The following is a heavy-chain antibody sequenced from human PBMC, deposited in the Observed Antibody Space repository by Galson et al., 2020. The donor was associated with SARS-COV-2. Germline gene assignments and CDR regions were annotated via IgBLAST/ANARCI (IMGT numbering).Heavy chain of an antibody. Sequence: SETLSLTCTVSGGSISSGSYYWSWIRQPAGKGLEWIGRIYTSGSTNYNPSLKSRVTISVDTSKNQFSLKLSSVTAADTAVYYCARERETITWVVVGIPDAVDVWGQGTMVTVSS. J-gene: IGHJ3*01. CDR2: IYTSGST. V-gene: IGHV4-61*02. CDR3: ARERETITWVVVGIPDAVDV. CDR1: GGSISSGSYY. D-gene: IGHD3-22*01.